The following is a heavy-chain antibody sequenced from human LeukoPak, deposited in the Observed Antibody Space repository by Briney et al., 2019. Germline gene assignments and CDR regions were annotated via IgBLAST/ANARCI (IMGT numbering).Heavy chain of an antibody. J-gene: IGHJ4*02. Sequence: ASVRVSCKASGYTFTSYGISWVRQAPGQGLEWMGWISAYNGNTNYAQKLQGRVTMTTDTSTSTAYMELRSLRSDDTAVYYCARDRGIAAAGASGDWGQGTLVTVSS. CDR2: ISAYNGNT. D-gene: IGHD6-13*01. CDR3: ARDRGIAAAGASGD. CDR1: GYTFTSYG. V-gene: IGHV1-18*01.